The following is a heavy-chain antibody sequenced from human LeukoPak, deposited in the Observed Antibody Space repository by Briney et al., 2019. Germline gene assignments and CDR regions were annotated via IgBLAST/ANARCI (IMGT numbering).Heavy chain of an antibody. CDR3: ARDLASTEDAFDF. CDR1: GFRFASSW. D-gene: IGHD1-26*01. V-gene: IGHV5-51*01. Sequence: GESLHISCQTSGFRFASSWIGWVRQTPGKGLEWVGIIYPGDSDTRYSPPFQGQVTISVDKSTNTAYLQWSSLKASDTAIYYCARDLASTEDAFDFWGQGRMLTVSS. J-gene: IGHJ3*01. CDR2: IYPGDSDT.